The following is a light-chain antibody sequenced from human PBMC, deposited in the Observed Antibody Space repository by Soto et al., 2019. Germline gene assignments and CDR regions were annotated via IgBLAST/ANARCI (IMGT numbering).Light chain of an antibody. Sequence: EIVLTQSPGTLSLSPGERATLSCRASQSVSSSYLAWYQQKPGQAPRLLIYGASSRATGIPDRFSGSGSETDFTLTISRLEPEDFAVYYCQLYGNSRWTLGQGTKVDIK. V-gene: IGKV3-20*01. CDR3: QLYGNSRWT. CDR2: GAS. CDR1: QSVSSSY. J-gene: IGKJ1*01.